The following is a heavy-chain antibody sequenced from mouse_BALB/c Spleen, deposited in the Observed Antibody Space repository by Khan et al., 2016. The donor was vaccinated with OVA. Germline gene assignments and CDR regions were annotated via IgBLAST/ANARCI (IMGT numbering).Heavy chain of an antibody. CDR1: GFTFSGYG. D-gene: IGHD2-14*01. Sequence: EVELVESGGGLVQPGGSLKLSCAASGFTFSGYGMSWVRQTPDKRLELVATINSNGGTSYYPDSVKGRFTISRDNAKHTLHLQMSSLQSEDTAMYYCVSVYYRYDEGYWYFDVWGAGTTVTVSS. CDR2: INSNGGTS. J-gene: IGHJ1*01. CDR3: VSVYYRYDEGYWYFDV. V-gene: IGHV5-6-3*01.